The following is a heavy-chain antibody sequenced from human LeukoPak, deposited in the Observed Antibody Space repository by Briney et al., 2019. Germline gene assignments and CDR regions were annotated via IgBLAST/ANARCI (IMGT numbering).Heavy chain of an antibody. D-gene: IGHD5-12*01. CDR2: INPNSGGT. J-gene: IGHJ4*02. V-gene: IGHV1-2*06. CDR1: GYTFTGYY. CDR3: ARGYANYNFDY. Sequence: VASVKVFCKASGYTFTGYYMHWVRQAPGQGLEWMGRINPNSGGTNYAQKFQGRVTMTRDTSISTAYMELSRLRSDDTAVYYCARGYANYNFDYWGQGTLVTVSS.